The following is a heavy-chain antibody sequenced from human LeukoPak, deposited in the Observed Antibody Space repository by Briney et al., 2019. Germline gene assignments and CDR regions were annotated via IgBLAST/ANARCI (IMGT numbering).Heavy chain of an antibody. CDR2: IIYSGNT. J-gene: IGHJ4*02. Sequence: SETLSLTCTVSSGSITSTSYCWGWIRQPPGKGREWIGGIIYSGNTYYNPSLKSRVSISVDTTKNQFSLKLTSVTAADTAVYFCARHFHGSGYDVDFWGQGTLVTVSS. CDR1: SGSITSTSYC. CDR3: ARHFHGSGYDVDF. V-gene: IGHV4-39*01. D-gene: IGHD5-12*01.